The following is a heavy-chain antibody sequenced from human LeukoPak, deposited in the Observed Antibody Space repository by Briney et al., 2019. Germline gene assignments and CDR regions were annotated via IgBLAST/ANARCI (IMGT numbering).Heavy chain of an antibody. Sequence: PGGSLRLSCAASGFTFSRFTINWVRQAPGERLEWGSGISGSDSSTYYADSVKGRFTISRDNSKKTLYLQMNSLRAEDTAVYYCARDPRCSSMSCYRSSFYGMDVWVQGTTVTVSS. CDR1: GFTFSRFT. CDR3: ARDPRCSSMSCYRSSFYGMDV. D-gene: IGHD2-2*01. CDR2: ISGSDSST. V-gene: IGHV3-23*01. J-gene: IGHJ6*02.